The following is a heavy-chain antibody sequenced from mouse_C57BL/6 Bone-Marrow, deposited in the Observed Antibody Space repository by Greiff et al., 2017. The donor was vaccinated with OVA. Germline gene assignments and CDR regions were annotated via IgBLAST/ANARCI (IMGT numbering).Heavy chain of an antibody. CDR1: GFTFSSYA. J-gene: IGHJ2*01. CDR3: ARGRKVYFDY. V-gene: IGHV5-4*03. Sequence: EVKVVESGGGLVKPGGSLKLSCAASGFTFSSYAMSWVRQTPEKRLEWVATISDGGSYTYYPDNVKGRFTISRDNAKNNLYLQMSQLKSEDTAMYYCARGRKVYFDYWGQGTTLTVSS. CDR2: ISDGGSYT.